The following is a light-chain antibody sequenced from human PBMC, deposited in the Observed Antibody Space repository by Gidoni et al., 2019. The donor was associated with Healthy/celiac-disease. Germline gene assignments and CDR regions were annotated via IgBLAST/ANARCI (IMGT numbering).Light chain of an antibody. V-gene: IGKV1-12*01. J-gene: IGKJ2*01. CDR1: QGISTW. CDR2: SVS. CDR3: QQANSFPYT. Sequence: DIQMTQSPSSVSASVGDRVTITCRESQGISTWLAWYQQKPGRAPNLLIYSVSNLQSGVPSRFSGSGSETDFTLTISSLQPEDFATYYCQQANSFPYTFGQGTKLEIK.